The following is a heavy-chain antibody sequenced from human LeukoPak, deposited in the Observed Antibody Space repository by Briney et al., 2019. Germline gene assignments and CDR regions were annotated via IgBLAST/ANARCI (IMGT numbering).Heavy chain of an antibody. D-gene: IGHD3-3*01. Sequence: GASVKVSCKASGYTFTSYDINWVRQATGQGLEWMGWMNPNSGNTGYAQKFQGRVTITRNTSISTAYMELSSLRSEDTAVYYCARGPLYYDFWSGYPYDYWGQGTLVTVSS. CDR3: ARGPLYYDFWSGYPYDY. CDR1: GYTFTSYD. CDR2: MNPNSGNT. V-gene: IGHV1-8*03. J-gene: IGHJ4*02.